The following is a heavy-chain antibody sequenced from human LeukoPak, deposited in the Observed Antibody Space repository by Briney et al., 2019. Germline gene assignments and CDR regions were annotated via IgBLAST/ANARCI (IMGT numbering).Heavy chain of an antibody. CDR3: ARDQDEVVVAGGFAL. D-gene: IGHD2-15*01. Sequence: GGSLRLSCAASGFTFSNYWMHWGRQIPGKGLMWVSRINSDGSSTSYADSVKGRFTISRDNAKNTLYLQMNSLRAEDTAVYYCARDQDEVVVAGGFALWGRGTLVTVSS. CDR1: GFTFSNYW. V-gene: IGHV3-74*01. J-gene: IGHJ2*01. CDR2: INSDGSST.